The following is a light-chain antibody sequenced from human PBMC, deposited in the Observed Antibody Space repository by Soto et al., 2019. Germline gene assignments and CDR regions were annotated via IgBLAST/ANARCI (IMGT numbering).Light chain of an antibody. CDR3: QQYNSYSRWT. CDR2: DAS. V-gene: IGKV1-5*01. Sequence: DVQMTQSPSSLSASVGDRVTITCRASQSVSGWLAWYQQKPGEAPKLLIYDASSLESGVPSRFSGSGSGTEFTLTISSLQPDDFATYYCQQYNSYSRWTFGQGTKVDIK. CDR1: QSVSGW. J-gene: IGKJ1*01.